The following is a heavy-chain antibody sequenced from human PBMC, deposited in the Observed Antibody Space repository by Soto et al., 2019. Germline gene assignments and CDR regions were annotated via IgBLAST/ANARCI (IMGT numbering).Heavy chain of an antibody. J-gene: IGHJ4*02. CDR1: GFTFSSYA. CDR2: ISYDGSNK. CDR3: ARDKDSSGYYYFDY. V-gene: IGHV3-30*04. D-gene: IGHD3-22*01. Sequence: GGSLRLSCAASGFTFSSYAMHWVRQAPGKGLEWVAVISYDGSNKYYADSVEGRFTISRDNSKNTLYLQMNSLGAEDTAVYYCARDKDSSGYYYFDYWGQGTLVTVSS.